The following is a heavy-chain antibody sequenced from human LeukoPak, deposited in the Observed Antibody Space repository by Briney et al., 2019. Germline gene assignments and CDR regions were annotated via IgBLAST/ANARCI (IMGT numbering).Heavy chain of an antibody. J-gene: IGHJ3*02. CDR2: IRGGGTSE. V-gene: IGHV3-23*01. Sequence: GGSLRLSCTASGFTFSAYAMRWVRQAPGKGPEWVSAIRGGGTSEFYADSVKGRFRISRDNSKDTLFLQMSSLRAEDTAVYYCARDPNGDYIGAFDMWGPGTMVTVSS. CDR1: GFTFSAYA. D-gene: IGHD4-17*01. CDR3: ARDPNGDYIGAFDM.